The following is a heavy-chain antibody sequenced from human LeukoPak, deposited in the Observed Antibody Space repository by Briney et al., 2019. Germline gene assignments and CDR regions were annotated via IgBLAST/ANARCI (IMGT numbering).Heavy chain of an antibody. J-gene: IGHJ5*02. Sequence: GASVNVSFKSSGYTFTSYGISWVRHAPGQGLEWMGWISAYNGNTTYAQKLQGRVTMTTDTSTSTAYMELRSLRSDAAAVYYCARVPKSHRFNYDYVWGSYRDNWFGRWGQGTLVTVSS. CDR3: ARVPKSHRFNYDYVWGSYRDNWFGR. CDR2: ISAYNGNT. CDR1: GYTFTSYG. V-gene: IGHV1-18*01. D-gene: IGHD3-16*02.